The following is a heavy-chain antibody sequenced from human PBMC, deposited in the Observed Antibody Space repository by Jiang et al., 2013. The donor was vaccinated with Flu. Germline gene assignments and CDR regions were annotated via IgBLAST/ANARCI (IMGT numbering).Heavy chain of an antibody. CDR3: ARERVVVVPADPRDAFDI. Sequence: TVSGGSISSGDYYWSWIRQPPGKGLEWIGYIYYSGSTYYNPSLKSRVTISVDTSKNQFSLKLSSVTAADTAVYYCARERVVVVPADPRDAFDIWGQGTMVTVSS. J-gene: IGHJ3*02. CDR2: IYYSGST. V-gene: IGHV4-30-4*01. D-gene: IGHD2-2*01. CDR1: GGSISSGDYY.